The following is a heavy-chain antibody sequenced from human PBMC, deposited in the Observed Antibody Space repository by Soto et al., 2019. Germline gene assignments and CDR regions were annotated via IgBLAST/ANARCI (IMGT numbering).Heavy chain of an antibody. D-gene: IGHD2-8*01. CDR2: INTDGSIT. CDR1: GLIFSNYK. V-gene: IGHV3-74*01. Sequence: PGGSLRLSCAASGLIFSNYKMHWVRQAPGKGLVWVSRINTDGSITDYADSVKGRFTVSRDNAKNTMYLQMNSLTADDTAVYYCARDTNGLHDWGQRSLVTVSS. J-gene: IGHJ4*02. CDR3: ARDTNGLHD.